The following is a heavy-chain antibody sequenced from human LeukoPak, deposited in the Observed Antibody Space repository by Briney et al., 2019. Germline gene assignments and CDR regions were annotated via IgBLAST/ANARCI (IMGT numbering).Heavy chain of an antibody. J-gene: IGHJ4*02. CDR2: ITTSTGKP. Sequence: ASVKVSCKASGYTFTVYSINWLRQAPGQGLEWMGWITTSTGKPTYAQGFTGRFVFSLDTSVSTTYLHINSLKAEDTAVYYCARVASMINFDYWGQGSLVTVSS. CDR3: ARVASMINFDY. D-gene: IGHD3-16*01. CDR1: GYTFTVYS. V-gene: IGHV7-4-1*02.